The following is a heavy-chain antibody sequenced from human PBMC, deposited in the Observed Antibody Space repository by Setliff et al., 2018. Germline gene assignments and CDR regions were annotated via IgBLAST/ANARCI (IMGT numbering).Heavy chain of an antibody. J-gene: IGHJ3*01. V-gene: IGHV3-15*07. D-gene: IGHD3-16*01. Sequence: PGESLKISCAASGFTFSTAWMNWVRQAPGKGLEWVGRIKGKNDGLATDYAAPVKGRFTISRDDSKNTLYLQMNSLKTEDTAVYYCTTDPSPTFGGVIGAAFDFWGQGTMVTVS. CDR1: GFTFSTAW. CDR2: IKGKNDGLAT. CDR3: TTDPSPTFGGVIGAAFDF.